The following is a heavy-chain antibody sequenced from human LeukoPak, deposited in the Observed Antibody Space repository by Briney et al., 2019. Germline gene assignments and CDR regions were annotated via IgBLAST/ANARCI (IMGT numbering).Heavy chain of an antibody. D-gene: IGHD5-24*01. V-gene: IGHV5-51*01. CDR2: IYPGDSDI. CDR1: GYRFTNYW. Sequence: PGESLKISCKGSGYRFTNYWIAWVRQMPGKGLEWMGIIYPGDSDIRYSPSFQGHVTISADKSSSTAYLQWSSLRASDTAMYFCAKGGATLGEFDPWGQGTLVTVSS. CDR3: AKGGATLGEFDP. J-gene: IGHJ5*02.